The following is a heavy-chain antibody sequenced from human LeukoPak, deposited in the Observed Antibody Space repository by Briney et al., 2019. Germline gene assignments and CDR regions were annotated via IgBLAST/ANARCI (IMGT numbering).Heavy chain of an antibody. V-gene: IGHV4-59*01. Sequence: PSETLSLTCSVSGASMRIYYWTWIRQPPGKGLEWSGYIYSSGSTNSNPSLKRRVTISVDPSKNQCSLNLGSVAAADPAVYYCARGGEAGLADWGQGTLVTVSS. J-gene: IGHJ4*02. CDR1: GASMRIYY. CDR2: IYSSGST. CDR3: ARGGEAGLAD. D-gene: IGHD4-17*01.